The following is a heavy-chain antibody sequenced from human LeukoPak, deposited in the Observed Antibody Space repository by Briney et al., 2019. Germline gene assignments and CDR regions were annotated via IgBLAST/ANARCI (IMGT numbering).Heavy chain of an antibody. CDR3: AKMKVGGPPLTTRTYGMDV. J-gene: IGHJ6*02. Sequence: PGGSLRLSCAASGFTFSSFAMTWVRQAPGKGLEWVSTFRSSGGTYYADSVKGRFIISRDNSKNTLYLQMNSLRADDTAVYYCAKMKVGGPPLTTRTYGMDVWGQGTTVTVSS. D-gene: IGHD2-15*01. CDR2: FRSSGGT. V-gene: IGHV3-23*01. CDR1: GFTFSSFA.